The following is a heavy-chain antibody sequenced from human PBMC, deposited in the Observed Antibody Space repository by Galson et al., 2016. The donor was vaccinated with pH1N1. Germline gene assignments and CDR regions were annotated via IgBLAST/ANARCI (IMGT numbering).Heavy chain of an antibody. D-gene: IGHD3-16*01. J-gene: IGHJ6*03. CDR3: AKVGLHDPSGHFYYMDV. CDR2: IRFAGDGQ. V-gene: IGHV3-30*02. CDR1: RFTLSSYG. Sequence: SLRLSCAGSRFTLSSYGIHWVRQAPGKGLEWVAFIRFAGDGQIYNDSVKGRFTISRDNSKNPVYLQMDSLRPDDTAEYFCAKVGLHDPSGHFYYMDVWGKGTTVTVSS.